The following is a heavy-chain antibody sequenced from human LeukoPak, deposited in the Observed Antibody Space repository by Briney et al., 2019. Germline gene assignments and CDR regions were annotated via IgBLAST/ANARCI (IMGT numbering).Heavy chain of an antibody. CDR2: ISSSSSYI. J-gene: IGHJ4*02. CDR3: ARVLAAGTNYFDY. D-gene: IGHD6-13*01. CDR1: GFTFSSYS. V-gene: IGHV3-21*01. Sequence: GGSLGLSCAASGFTFSSYSMNWVRQAPGKGLEWVSSISSSSSYIYYADSVKGRYTISRDNAKNSLYLQMNSLRAEDTAVYYCARVLAAGTNYFDYWGQGTLVTVSS.